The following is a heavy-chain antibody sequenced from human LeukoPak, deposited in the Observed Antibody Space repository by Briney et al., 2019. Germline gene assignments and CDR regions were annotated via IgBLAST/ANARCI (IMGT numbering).Heavy chain of an antibody. Sequence: ASVKVSCKASGYTFTGYYMHWVRQAPGQGLEWMGWINPNSGGTNYAQKFQGRVTMTRDTSISTAYMELSRLRSDDTAVYYCARDQGGYCSGGSCSTLDYWGQGTLVTVSS. CDR1: GYTFTGYY. V-gene: IGHV1-2*02. CDR3: ARDQGGYCSGGSCSTLDY. D-gene: IGHD2-15*01. CDR2: INPNSGGT. J-gene: IGHJ4*02.